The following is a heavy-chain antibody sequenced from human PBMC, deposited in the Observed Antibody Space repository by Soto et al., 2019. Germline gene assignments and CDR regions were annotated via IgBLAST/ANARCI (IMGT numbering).Heavy chain of an antibody. CDR1: GYSFTSYW. V-gene: IGHV5-51*01. CDR3: ARHRTYYDFWSGTHFDS. J-gene: IGHJ4*02. Sequence: GESLKISCKGSGYSFTSYWIGWVRQMPGKGLEWMGIIYPGDSDTRYSPSFQGQVTISADKSISTAYLQWSSLKASDTAMYYCARHRTYYDFWSGTHFDSWGQGTLVTVSS. D-gene: IGHD3-3*01. CDR2: IYPGDSDT.